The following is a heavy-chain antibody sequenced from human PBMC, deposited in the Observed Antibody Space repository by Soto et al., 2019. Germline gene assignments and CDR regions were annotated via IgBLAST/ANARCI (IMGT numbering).Heavy chain of an antibody. J-gene: IGHJ4*02. CDR3: ARDRSNSPDYFDF. CDR2: IYYSGRT. V-gene: IGHV4-30-4*01. Sequence: TSETLSLTCTVSGGSIDNYEYYWTWIRQPPGKGLEWVGYIYYSGRTNYNPSLNSRLTISLDTSKNQFSLRLTSVSAADTAMYYCARDRSNSPDYFDFWGQGTLVTVS. D-gene: IGHD6-6*01. CDR1: GGSIDNYEYY.